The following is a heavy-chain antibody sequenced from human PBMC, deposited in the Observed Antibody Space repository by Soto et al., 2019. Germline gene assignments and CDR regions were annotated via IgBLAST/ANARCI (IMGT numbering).Heavy chain of an antibody. D-gene: IGHD3-10*02. CDR2: ISGSGGST. CDR1: GFTFSSYA. J-gene: IGHJ5*02. V-gene: IGHV3-23*01. Sequence: PGGSLRLSCAASGFTFSSYAMSWVRQAPGKGLEWVSAISGSGGSTYYADSVKGRFTISRDNSKNTLYLQMNSLRAEDTAVYYCAKRHYVRGVVSSWFDPWGQGTLVTVSS. CDR3: AKRHYVRGVVSSWFDP.